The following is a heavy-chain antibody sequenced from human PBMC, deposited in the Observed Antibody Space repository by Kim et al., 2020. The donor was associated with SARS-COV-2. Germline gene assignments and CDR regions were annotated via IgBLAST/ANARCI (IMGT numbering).Heavy chain of an antibody. J-gene: IGHJ4*02. D-gene: IGHD4-17*01. CDR3: ARHGDRPD. CDR2: NGNT. Sequence: NGNTKYSTKVQGRVTITRDTTASTAYMELSSLRSEDTAVYYCARHGDRPDWGQGSLVTVSS. V-gene: IGHV1-3*01.